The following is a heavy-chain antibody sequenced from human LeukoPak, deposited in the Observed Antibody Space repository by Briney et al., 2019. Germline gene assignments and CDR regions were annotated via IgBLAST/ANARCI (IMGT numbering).Heavy chain of an antibody. CDR3: ASGSYDILTGFDFDN. D-gene: IGHD3-9*01. CDR1: GGSISSHY. Sequence: SETLSLTCTVSGGSISSHYWSWIRQAPGKGLEWIGNIYYSGSTNYNPSLKSRVTVSVDMSKNQFSLKLSSVTAADMAVYYCASGSYDILTGFDFDNWGQGTLVTVSS. J-gene: IGHJ4*02. V-gene: IGHV4-59*11. CDR2: IYYSGST.